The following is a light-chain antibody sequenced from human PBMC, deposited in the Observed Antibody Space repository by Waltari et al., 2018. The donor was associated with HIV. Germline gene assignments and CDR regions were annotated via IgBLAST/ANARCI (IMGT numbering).Light chain of an antibody. Sequence: SYALTQPPSVSVSPGQTARITCSGDALAKKYAYWYQQKSGQAPVLVIYEDSERPSGIPERFSGSSSGTMATLTISGAQVEDEADYYCYSTDSSGNHRVFGGGTKMTVL. V-gene: IGLV3-10*01. CDR2: EDS. J-gene: IGLJ2*01. CDR1: ALAKKY. CDR3: YSTDSSGNHRV.